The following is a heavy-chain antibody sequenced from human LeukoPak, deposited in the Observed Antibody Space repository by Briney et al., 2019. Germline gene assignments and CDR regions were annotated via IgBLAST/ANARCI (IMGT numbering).Heavy chain of an antibody. CDR1: GGSISSYY. CDR3: ARDKGYDLWSGSFDY. Sequence: SETLSLTCTVSGGSISSYYWSWIRQPPGKGLEWIGYIYYSGSTNYNPSLKSRVTISVDTSKNQFSLKLSSVTAADTAVYYCARDKGYDLWSGSFDYWGQGTLVTVSS. CDR2: IYYSGST. D-gene: IGHD3-3*01. J-gene: IGHJ4*02. V-gene: IGHV4-59*01.